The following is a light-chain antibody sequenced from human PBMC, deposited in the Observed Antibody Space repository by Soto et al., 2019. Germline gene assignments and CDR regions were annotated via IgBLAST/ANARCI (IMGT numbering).Light chain of an antibody. CDR1: QGISNY. Sequence: DIQMTQSPSSLSASVGDRVTITCRASQGISNYLAWYQQKPGKVPKLLIYAASTLQSGVPSRFSGSGSGTDFTLTISSLQPEDVATYSCQKYNSAPPGLTFGGGTKVDIK. CDR3: QKYNSAPPGLT. V-gene: IGKV1-27*01. J-gene: IGKJ4*01. CDR2: AAS.